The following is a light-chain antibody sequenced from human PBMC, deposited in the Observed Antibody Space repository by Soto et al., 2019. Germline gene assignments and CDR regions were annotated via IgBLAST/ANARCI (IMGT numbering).Light chain of an antibody. CDR2: DVS. CDR3: SSYTSSNTRVV. J-gene: IGLJ2*01. CDR1: SSDVGGYNY. V-gene: IGLV2-14*03. Sequence: QSALTQPASVSGSPGQSITISCTGTSSDVGGYNYVSWYQQHPGKAPKLMIYDVSYRPSGVSNRFSGSKSGNTASLTIPGLQAEDEADYYCSSYTSSNTRVVFGGGTKLTVL.